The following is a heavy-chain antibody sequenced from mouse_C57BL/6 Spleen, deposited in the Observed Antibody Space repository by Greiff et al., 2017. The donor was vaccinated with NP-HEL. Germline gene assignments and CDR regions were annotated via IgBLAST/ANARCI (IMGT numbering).Heavy chain of an antibody. V-gene: IGHV1-7*01. CDR2: INPSSGYT. CDR3: AREDYGSSPWFAD. J-gene: IGHJ3*01. CDR1: GYTFTSYW. D-gene: IGHD1-1*01. Sequence: VQLQQSGAELAKPGASVKLSCKASGYTFTSYWMHWVKQRPGQGLEWIGYINPSSGYTKYNQKFKDKATLTADKSSSTAYMQLSSLTYEDSAVDYCAREDYGSSPWFADWGHGALVTAAA.